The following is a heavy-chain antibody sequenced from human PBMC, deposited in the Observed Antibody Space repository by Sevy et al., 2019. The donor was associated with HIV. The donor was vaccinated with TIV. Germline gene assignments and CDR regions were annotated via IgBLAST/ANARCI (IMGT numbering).Heavy chain of an antibody. CDR1: GFTFSTYS. D-gene: IGHD7-27*01. CDR2: ISDTGTST. J-gene: IGHJ4*02. V-gene: IGHV3-23*01. Sequence: GGSLRLSCAASGFTFSTYSMTCVRQAPRKGLEWVSAISDTGTSTYYTDSVEGRFTISRDNSKSTLFLHMNSLRAEDTALYYCAKFAGDFPHFYFWGLGTLVTVSS. CDR3: AKFAGDFPHFYF.